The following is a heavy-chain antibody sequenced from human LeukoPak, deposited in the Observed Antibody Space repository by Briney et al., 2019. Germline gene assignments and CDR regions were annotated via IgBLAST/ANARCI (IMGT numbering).Heavy chain of an antibody. J-gene: IGHJ5*02. CDR3: ARDTSDRGNNWFDP. CDR2: ISSSSTI. V-gene: IGHV3-48*01. Sequence: PGGSLRLSCAASGFTFSSYSMNWVRQAPGKGLEWVSYISSSSTIYYADSVKGRFTISRDNAKNSLYLQMNSLRAEDTAVYYCARDTSDRGNNWFDPWGQGTLVTVSS. D-gene: IGHD4-23*01. CDR1: GFTFSSYS.